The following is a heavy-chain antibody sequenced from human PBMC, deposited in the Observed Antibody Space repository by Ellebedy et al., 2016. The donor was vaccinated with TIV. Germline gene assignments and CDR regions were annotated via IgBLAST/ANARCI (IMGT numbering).Heavy chain of an antibody. D-gene: IGHD1-14*01. Sequence: PGGSLRLSCAASGFTFGTYSMSWVRQAPGKGLEWVSTIRGDGDSTFYADSVKGRFTISRDNSKNTLYLQMNSLRAEDTAVYYCAKSMAYRNFFDPWGQGTLVTVSS. J-gene: IGHJ5*02. CDR3: AKSMAYRNFFDP. V-gene: IGHV3-23*01. CDR2: IRGDGDST. CDR1: GFTFGTYS.